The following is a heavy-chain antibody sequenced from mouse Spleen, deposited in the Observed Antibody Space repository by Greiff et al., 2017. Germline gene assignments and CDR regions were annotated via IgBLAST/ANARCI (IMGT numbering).Heavy chain of an antibody. CDR2: IHPNSGST. CDR1: GYTFTSYW. Sequence: QVQLQQPGAELVKPGASVKLSCKASGYTFTSYWMHWVKQRPGQGLEWIGMIHPNSGSTNYNEKFKSKATLTVDKSSSTAYMQLSSLTSEDSAVYYCARMGRGGCAMDYWGQGTPVTVSA. J-gene: IGHJ4*01. CDR3: ARMGRGGCAMDY. D-gene: IGHD3-3*01. V-gene: IGHV1-64*01.